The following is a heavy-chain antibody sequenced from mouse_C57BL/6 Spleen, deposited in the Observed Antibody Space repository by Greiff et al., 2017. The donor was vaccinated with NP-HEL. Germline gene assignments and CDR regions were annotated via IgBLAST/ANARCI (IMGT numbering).Heavy chain of an antibody. Sequence: EVKLVESGGGLVKPGGSLKLSCAASGFTFSDYGMHWVRQAPEKGLEWVAYISIGSSTIYYADTVKGRFTISRDNAKNTLFLQMTSLRSEDTAMYYCARLKSYYGSSYPYYFDYWGQGTTLTVSS. V-gene: IGHV5-17*01. CDR1: GFTFSDYG. D-gene: IGHD1-1*01. CDR2: ISIGSSTI. J-gene: IGHJ2*01. CDR3: ARLKSYYGSSYPYYFDY.